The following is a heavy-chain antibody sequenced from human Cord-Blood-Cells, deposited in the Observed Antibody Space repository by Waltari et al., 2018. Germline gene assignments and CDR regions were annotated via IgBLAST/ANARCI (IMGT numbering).Heavy chain of an antibody. CDR3: AMRRMGMLRAFDI. V-gene: IGHV4-34*01. D-gene: IGHD7-27*01. CDR1: GGSFSGSY. CDR2: INHSGST. Sequence: QVQLQQRGAGLLKPSEPLSLTCAVYGGSFSGSYWSWIRPPPGKGLEWIGEINHSGSTNYNPSLKRRVTISVDTSKNQFSLKLSSVTAADTAVYYCAMRRMGMLRAFDIWGQGTMVTVSS. J-gene: IGHJ3*02.